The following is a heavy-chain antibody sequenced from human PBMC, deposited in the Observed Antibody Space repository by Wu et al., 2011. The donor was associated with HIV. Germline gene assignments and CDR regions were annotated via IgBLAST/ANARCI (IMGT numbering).Heavy chain of an antibody. Sequence: QVQLVQSGAEVKKPGASVKVSCKASGYTFTDYYMHWVRQAPGQGLEWMGWINSNSGDTNYAQRFQGRVTMTRDTSISTAYMELSRLRSDDTAVYYCARGHLISMIVGPGYWYFDLWGRGTLVTVSS. CDR1: GYTFTDYY. J-gene: IGHJ2*01. V-gene: IGHV1-2*02. CDR2: INSNSGDT. D-gene: IGHD3-22*01. CDR3: ARGHLISMIVGPGYWYFDL.